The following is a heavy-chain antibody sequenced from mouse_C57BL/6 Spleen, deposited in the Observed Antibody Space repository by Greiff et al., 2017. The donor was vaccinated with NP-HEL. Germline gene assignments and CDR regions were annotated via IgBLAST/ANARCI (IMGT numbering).Heavy chain of an antibody. CDR1: GYTFTSYW. V-gene: IGHV1-50*01. D-gene: IGHD1-1*01. Sequence: QVQLQQPGAELMKPGASVKLSCKASGYTFTSYWMQWVKQRPGQGLEWIGEIDPSDSYTNYNQKFKGKATLTVDTSSSTAYMQLSSLTSEDSAVYYCARGTTVVATDYWGQGTTLTVSS. CDR3: ARGTTVVATDY. CDR2: IDPSDSYT. J-gene: IGHJ2*01.